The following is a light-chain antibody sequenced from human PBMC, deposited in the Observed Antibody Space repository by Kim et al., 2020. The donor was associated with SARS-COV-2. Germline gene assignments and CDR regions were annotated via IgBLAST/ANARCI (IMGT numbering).Light chain of an antibody. J-gene: IGLJ3*02. CDR2: DAT. Sequence: QAVVTQEPSLTVSPRGTVTLTCGSSTGAVTSGHHPSWFQQKPGQAPRTLIFDATNKHSWAPARFSGSLLGGKAALTLSGAQPEDEADYYCSLSYSGSRVFGGGTKLTVL. CDR1: TGAVTSGHH. CDR3: SLSYSGSRV. V-gene: IGLV7-46*01.